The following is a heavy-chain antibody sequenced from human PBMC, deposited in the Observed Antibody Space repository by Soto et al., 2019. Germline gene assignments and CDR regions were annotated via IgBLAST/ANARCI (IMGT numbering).Heavy chain of an antibody. V-gene: IGHV3-30-3*01. CDR1: GFTFSSYA. Sequence: QVQLVESGGGVVQPGRSLRLSCAASGFTFSSYAMHCVRQAPGKGLEWVAVISYDGSNKYYADSVKGRFTSSRDNSKNTLYLQMNSLRAEDTAVYYCARPLWRDDYNWGYFDLWGRGTLVTVSS. CDR2: ISYDGSNK. CDR3: ARPLWRDDYNWGYFDL. J-gene: IGHJ2*01. D-gene: IGHD4-4*01.